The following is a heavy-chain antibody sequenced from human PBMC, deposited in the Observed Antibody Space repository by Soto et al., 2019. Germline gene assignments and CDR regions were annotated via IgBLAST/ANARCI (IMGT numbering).Heavy chain of an antibody. CDR3: ARRDSGRATLPY. CDR2: IYYSGNT. Sequence: PSETLSLTCTVFGDSISSSSYYWSWIRQPPGKGLEWIGSIYYSGNTYYNPSLKSRVTISVDTSKNQFSLKLTSVTAADTAIYYCARRDSGRATLPYWGQGTQVTVSS. D-gene: IGHD6-13*01. CDR1: GDSISSSSYY. J-gene: IGHJ4*02. V-gene: IGHV4-39*01.